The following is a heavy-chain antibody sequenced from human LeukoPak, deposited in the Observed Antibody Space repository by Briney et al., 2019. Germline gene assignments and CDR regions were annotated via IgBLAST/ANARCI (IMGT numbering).Heavy chain of an antibody. CDR1: GFTFSDYY. D-gene: IGHD3/OR15-3a*01. CDR3: ARDLDYYATDQ. J-gene: IGHJ5*02. Sequence: GSLRLSCAASGFTFSDYYMSWIRQAPGKGGEWGSYISSSGSTIYYSDSVKGRFTISRDNDKNSLYLQMNSLRADDTAVYYCARDLDYYATDQWGQGTLVTVSS. CDR2: ISSSGSTI. V-gene: IGHV3-11*04.